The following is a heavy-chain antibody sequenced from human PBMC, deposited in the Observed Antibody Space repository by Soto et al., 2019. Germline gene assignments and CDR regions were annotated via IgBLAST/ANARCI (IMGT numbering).Heavy chain of an antibody. CDR1: GFTLPGYS. D-gene: IGHD6-6*01. J-gene: IGHJ4*02. CDR3: ARSSTFYDY. Sequence: PGGSLRLSCAPSGFTLPGYSMNWVRQAPGKGLEWVSYISSSSDTIYYADSVEGRFTISRDNAKNLLYLQMKSLRAEDTAVYYCARSSTFYDYWGQGTPVTVSS. CDR2: ISSSSDTI. V-gene: IGHV3-48*01.